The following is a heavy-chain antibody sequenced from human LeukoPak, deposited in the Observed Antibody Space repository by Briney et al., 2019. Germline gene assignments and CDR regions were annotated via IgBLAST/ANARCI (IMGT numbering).Heavy chain of an antibody. V-gene: IGHV4-34*01. CDR1: SRSFRRYY. Sequence: PSETLSLTCAVYSRSFRRYYWSWIRQSPGKGLEWIAEIDHRGDTNYNPSVKSRVTISVDTSKNQFSLKVRSLSAADTAVYYCARGATISETGYFDFWGQGTLVTVSS. D-gene: IGHD5-24*01. J-gene: IGHJ4*03. CDR2: IDHRGDT. CDR3: ARGATISETGYFDF.